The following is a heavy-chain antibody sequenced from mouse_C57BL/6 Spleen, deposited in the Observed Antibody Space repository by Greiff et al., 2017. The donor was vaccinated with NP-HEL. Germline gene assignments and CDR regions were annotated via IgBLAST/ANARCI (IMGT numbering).Heavy chain of an antibody. CDR3: ARDLYDGYLDY. CDR2: ISDGGSYT. J-gene: IGHJ2*01. D-gene: IGHD2-3*01. V-gene: IGHV5-4*01. Sequence: EVQRVESGGGLVKPGGSLKLSCAASGFTFSSYAMSWVRQTPEKRLEWVATISDGGSYTYYPDNVKGRFTISRDNAKNNLYLQMSHLKSEDTAMYYCARDLYDGYLDYWGQGTTLTVSS. CDR1: GFTFSSYA.